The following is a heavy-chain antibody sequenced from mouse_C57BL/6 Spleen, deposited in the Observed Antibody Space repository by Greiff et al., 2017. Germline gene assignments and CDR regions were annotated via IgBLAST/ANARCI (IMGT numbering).Heavy chain of an antibody. V-gene: IGHV5-17*01. J-gene: IGHJ4*01. CDR2: ISSGSSTI. D-gene: IGHD2-4*01. Sequence: EVKVVESGGGLVKPGGSLKLSCAASGFTFSDYGMHWVRQAPEKGLEWVAYISSGSSTIYYADTVKGRFTISRDNAKNTLFLQMTSLRSEDTAMYYCARLPLYAMAYWGQGTLVTVS. CDR1: GFTFSDYG. CDR3: ARLPLYAMAY.